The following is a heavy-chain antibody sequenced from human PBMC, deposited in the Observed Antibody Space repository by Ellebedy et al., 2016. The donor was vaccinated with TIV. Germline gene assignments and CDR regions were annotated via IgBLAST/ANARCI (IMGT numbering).Heavy chain of an antibody. CDR2: IKQDGSVK. D-gene: IGHD2-21*01. CDR3: AREVGGGGAY. V-gene: IGHV3-7*01. Sequence: GGSLRLXXAASGFTFSTYWMHWVRQPPGKGLEWVANIKQDGSVKYYVGSVKGRFTISRDNAKNSLYLQMNTLRPEDTAVYYCAREVGGGGAYWGQGTLVTVSS. J-gene: IGHJ4*02. CDR1: GFTFSTYW.